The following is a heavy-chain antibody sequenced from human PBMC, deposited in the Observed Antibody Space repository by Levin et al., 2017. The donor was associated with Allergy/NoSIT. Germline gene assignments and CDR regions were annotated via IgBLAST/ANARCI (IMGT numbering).Heavy chain of an antibody. D-gene: IGHD2-8*02. CDR2: INQSGVT. V-gene: IGHV4-34*01. J-gene: IGHJ4*02. Sequence: MASETLSLNCAVYGGSFSGYYWTWIRQPPGKGLEWIGEINQSGVTNYNPSLNSRVTISVDTSKNQFFLKLSSVTAADTAVYYCVRGLSAGQQSVRVGYWGQGTLITVSS. CDR1: GGSFSGYY. CDR3: VRGLSAGQQSVRVGY.